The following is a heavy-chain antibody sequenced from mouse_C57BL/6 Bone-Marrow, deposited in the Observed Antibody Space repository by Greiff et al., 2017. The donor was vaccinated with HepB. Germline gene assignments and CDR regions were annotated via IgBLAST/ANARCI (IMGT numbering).Heavy chain of an antibody. CDR1: GIDFSRYW. Sequence: EVKLQESGGGLVQPGGSLKLSCAASGIDFSRYWMSWVRRAPGKGLEWIGEINPDSRTINYAPSFKDKFIISRDNAKNTLYLQMSKVRSEDTALYYCAGLGYYGWFAYWGQGTLVTVSA. CDR3: AGLGYYGWFAY. D-gene: IGHD1-1*02. J-gene: IGHJ3*01. V-gene: IGHV4-1*01. CDR2: INPDSRTI.